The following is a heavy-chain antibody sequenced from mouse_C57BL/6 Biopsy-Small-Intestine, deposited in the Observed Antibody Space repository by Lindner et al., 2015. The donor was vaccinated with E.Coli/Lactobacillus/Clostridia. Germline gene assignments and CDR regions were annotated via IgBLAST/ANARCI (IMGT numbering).Heavy chain of an antibody. Sequence: QLQESGAELVRPGTSVKVSCKASGFAFINYLIEWVKQRPGQGPEWIGVINPGSGGTNYNEKFKGKATLTADKSSSTAYMQFSSLTSEGSVVYFCARGGAYSDFLDYWGQGTTLTVSS. CDR2: INPGSGGT. CDR1: GFAFINYL. J-gene: IGHJ2*01. CDR3: ARGGAYSDFLDY. V-gene: IGHV1-54*01. D-gene: IGHD2-4*01.